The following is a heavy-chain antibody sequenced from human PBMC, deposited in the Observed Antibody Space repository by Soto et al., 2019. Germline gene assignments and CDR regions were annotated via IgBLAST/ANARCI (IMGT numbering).Heavy chain of an antibody. CDR2: IIPIFGTA. CDR1: GGTFSSYA. D-gene: IGHD2-15*01. CDR3: AREGFCSGGSCYSSDYYGMDV. J-gene: IGHJ6*02. V-gene: IGHV1-69*13. Sequence: VASVKVSCKASGGTFSSYAISWVRQAPGQGLEWMGGIIPIFGTANYAQKFQGRVTITADESTSTAYMELSSLRSEDTAVYYCAREGFCSGGSCYSSDYYGMDVWGQGTTVTVSS.